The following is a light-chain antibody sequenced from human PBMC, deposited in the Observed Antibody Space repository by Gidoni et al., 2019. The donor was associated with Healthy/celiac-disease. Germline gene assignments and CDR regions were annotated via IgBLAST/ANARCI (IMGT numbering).Light chain of an antibody. J-gene: IGKJ1*01. CDR1: QSVSSSY. V-gene: IGKV3-20*01. CDR2: GAS. Sequence: EIVLTQSPGTLSLSPGERATLSCRASQSVSSSYLAWYQQKPGQAPRLLIYGASSRATGIPDRFSGSGPGTDFTLTISRLEPEDFAVYYCQQYGSPRTFXXXTKVEIK. CDR3: QQYGSPRT.